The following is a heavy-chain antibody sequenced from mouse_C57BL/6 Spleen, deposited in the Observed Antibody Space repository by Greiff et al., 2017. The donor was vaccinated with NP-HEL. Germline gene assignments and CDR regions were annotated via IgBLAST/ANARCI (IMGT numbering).Heavy chain of an antibody. D-gene: IGHD2-3*01. CDR2: IYPGSGST. CDR1: GYTFTSYW. J-gene: IGHJ1*03. V-gene: IGHV1-55*01. Sequence: VQLQQPGAELVKPGASVKMSCKASGYTFTSYWITWVKQRPGQGLEWIGDIYPGSGSTNYNEKFKSKATLTVDTSSSTAYMQLSSLTSKDSAVYYCARSGGYYEEWYFEVWGTGTTVTVSS. CDR3: ARSGGYYEEWYFEV.